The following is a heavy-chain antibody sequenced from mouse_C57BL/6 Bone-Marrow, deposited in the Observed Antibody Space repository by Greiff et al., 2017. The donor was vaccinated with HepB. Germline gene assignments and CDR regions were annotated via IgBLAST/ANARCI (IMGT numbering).Heavy chain of an antibody. Sequence: EVQLVESGPGMVKPSQSLSLTCTVTGYSITSGYDWHWIRHFPGNKLEWMGYISYSGSTNYNPSLKSRISITHDTSKNHFFLKLNSVTTEDTATYYCARAGTRDAMDYWGQGTSVTVSS. D-gene: IGHD4-1*01. CDR3: ARAGTRDAMDY. CDR1: GYSITSGYD. J-gene: IGHJ4*01. CDR2: ISYSGST. V-gene: IGHV3-1*01.